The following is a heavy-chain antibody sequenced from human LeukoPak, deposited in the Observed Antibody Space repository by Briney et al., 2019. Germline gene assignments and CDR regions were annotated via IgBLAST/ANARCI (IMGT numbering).Heavy chain of an antibody. J-gene: IGHJ4*02. Sequence: ASVKLSCKASGYTFTSYGISWVRQAPGQGLEWMGWISAYNGNTNYAQKLQGRATMTTDTSTSTAYMELRSLRSDDTAVYYCARILGGNGYRPFDYWGQGTLVTVSS. D-gene: IGHD2-21*01. CDR2: ISAYNGNT. CDR3: ARILGGNGYRPFDY. CDR1: GYTFTSYG. V-gene: IGHV1-18*01.